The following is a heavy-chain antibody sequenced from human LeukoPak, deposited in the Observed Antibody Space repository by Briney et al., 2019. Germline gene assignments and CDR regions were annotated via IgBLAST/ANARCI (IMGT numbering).Heavy chain of an antibody. J-gene: IGHJ4*02. CDR2: IRSKANSYAT. D-gene: IGHD6-19*01. CDR3: TRQVGSSGWYVY. CDR1: GFTFSGSA. Sequence: PGGSLRLSCAASGFTFSGSAMHWVRQASGKGLEWVGRIRSKANSYATAYAASVKGRFTISRDDSKNTAYLQMNSLKTEDTAVYYCTRQVGSSGWYVYWGQGTLVTVSS. V-gene: IGHV3-73*01.